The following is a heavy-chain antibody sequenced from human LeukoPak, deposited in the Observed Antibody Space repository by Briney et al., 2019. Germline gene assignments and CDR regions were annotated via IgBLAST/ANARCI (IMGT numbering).Heavy chain of an antibody. J-gene: IGHJ4*02. CDR2: LYSNGNT. V-gene: IGHV3-53*01. CDR3: ARDYYDGSAYYSYCEY. CDR1: GFTVSSKY. Sequence: GGSLRLSCAASGFTVSSKYMSWVRQAPGKGLEWVSTLYSNGNTYYADSVKGRFTISRGNSKNTLSLRMNSLRAEDTAVYYCARDYYDGSAYYSYCEYWGQGTLVTVSS. D-gene: IGHD3-22*01.